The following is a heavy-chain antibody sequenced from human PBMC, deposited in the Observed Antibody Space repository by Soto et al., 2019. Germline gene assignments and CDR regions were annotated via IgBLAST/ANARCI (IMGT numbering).Heavy chain of an antibody. Sequence: ASVKVSCKASGYTLTGYYMHWVRQAPGQGLEWMGWINPNSGGTNYAQKFQGWVTMTRDTSISTAYMELSRLRSDDTAVYYCASVGVFTKGKYYYYGMDVGGKGTTVPVSS. V-gene: IGHV1-2*04. CDR1: GYTLTGYY. D-gene: IGHD3-16*01. J-gene: IGHJ6*04. CDR3: ASVGVFTKGKYYYYGMDV. CDR2: INPNSGGT.